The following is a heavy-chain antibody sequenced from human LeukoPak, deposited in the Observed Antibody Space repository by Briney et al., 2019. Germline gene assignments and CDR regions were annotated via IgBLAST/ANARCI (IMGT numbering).Heavy chain of an antibody. Sequence: GGSLRLSCAASGFTFTSYSMNWVRQAPGKGLEWVSVIYSGGSTYYADSVKGRFTISRDNSKNTLYLQMNSLRAEDKAVYYCARAPGYSYGYLDYWGQGTLVTVSS. CDR3: ARAPGYSYGYLDY. CDR1: GFTFTSYS. J-gene: IGHJ4*02. V-gene: IGHV3-53*01. D-gene: IGHD5-18*01. CDR2: IYSGGST.